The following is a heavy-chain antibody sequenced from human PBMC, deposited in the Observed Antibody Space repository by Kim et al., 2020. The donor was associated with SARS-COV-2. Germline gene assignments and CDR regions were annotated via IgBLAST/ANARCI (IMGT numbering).Heavy chain of an antibody. CDR3: ARSGYYGSGSYYTDYFDY. CDR1: GFTFSSYS. CDR2: ISSSSSYI. J-gene: IGHJ4*02. Sequence: GGSLRLSCAASGFTFSSYSMNWVRQAPGKGLEWVSSISSSSSYIYYADSVKGRFTISRDNAKNSLYLQMNSLRAEDTAVYYCARSGYYGSGSYYTDYFDYGGQGTRVTVSS. V-gene: IGHV3-21*01. D-gene: IGHD3-10*01.